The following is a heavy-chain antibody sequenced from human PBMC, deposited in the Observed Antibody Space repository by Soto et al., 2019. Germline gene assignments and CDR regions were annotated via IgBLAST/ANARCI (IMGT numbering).Heavy chain of an antibody. D-gene: IGHD3-10*01. Sequence: SVKVSCKASGGTFSSYAISWVRQAPGQGLEWMGGIIPIFGTANYAQKFQGRVTITADKSTSTAYMELSSLRSEDTAVYYCASRIYYGSGSYFQPYYYYYGMDVCGQGTTVTVYS. CDR3: ASRIYYGSGSYFQPYYYYYGMDV. V-gene: IGHV1-69*06. CDR2: IIPIFGTA. CDR1: GGTFSSYA. J-gene: IGHJ6*02.